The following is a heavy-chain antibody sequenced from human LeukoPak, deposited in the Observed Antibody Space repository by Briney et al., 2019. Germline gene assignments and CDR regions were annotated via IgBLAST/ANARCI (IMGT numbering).Heavy chain of an antibody. V-gene: IGHV3-74*01. J-gene: IGHJ4*02. Sequence: GGSLRLSCAASGFTFSSYWMHWVRQAPGKGLMWVSRINTDGSTITYADSVKGRFTISRDNAKNTLYLQMNSLSAKDTAVYYCARAGSYRFDYWGQGTLLTVSS. CDR1: GFTFSSYW. CDR3: ARAGSYRFDY. CDR2: INTDGSTI. D-gene: IGHD3-10*01.